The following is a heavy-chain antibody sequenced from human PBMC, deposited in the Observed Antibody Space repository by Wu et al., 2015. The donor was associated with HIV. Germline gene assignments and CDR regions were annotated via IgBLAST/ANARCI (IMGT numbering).Heavy chain of an antibody. Sequence: QVQLLQSGAEVRKPGASVRVSCKTSGYIFTDYYIHWVRQAPGQGLLWMGWIIPHSGDTNSAQKFQGRVTLTSDTSISTAYMELSSLKSDDTAVYFCARDAIPVTTEFDFWGQGTLVSVSP. D-gene: IGHD4-17*01. CDR3: ARDAIPVTTEFDF. J-gene: IGHJ4*02. CDR1: GYIFTDYY. CDR2: IIPHSGDT. V-gene: IGHV1-2*02.